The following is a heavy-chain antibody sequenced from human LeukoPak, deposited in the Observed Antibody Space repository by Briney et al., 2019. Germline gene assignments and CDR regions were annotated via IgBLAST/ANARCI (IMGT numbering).Heavy chain of an antibody. CDR3: ARLLATLWPGSYYYMDV. V-gene: IGHV4-61*05. D-gene: IGHD2-15*01. J-gene: IGHJ6*03. CDR2: IYTSGST. Sequence: SETLSLTCTVSGGSISSSSYYWGWIRQPPGKGLEWIGYIYTSGSTNYSPSLKSRDTISVDTSKNQFSLKLSSVTAADTAVYYCARLLATLWPGSYYYMDVWGKGTTVTVSS. CDR1: GGSISSSSYY.